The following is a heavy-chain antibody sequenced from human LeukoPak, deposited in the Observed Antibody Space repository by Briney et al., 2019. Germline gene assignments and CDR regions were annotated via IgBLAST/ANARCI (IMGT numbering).Heavy chain of an antibody. J-gene: IGHJ4*02. D-gene: IGHD3-16*01. CDR2: ISTTGDT. V-gene: IGHV3-13*04. CDR3: ARSHYSDDYVLDY. CDR1: GFTFTNYD. Sequence: PGGSLRLSCAASGFTFTNYDIHWVRQATGKGLEWVAAISTTGDTHYIASVKGRFILSREDGKNSVNLHMNSLRAGDTAVYYCARSHYSDDYVLDYWGQGTLVTVSS.